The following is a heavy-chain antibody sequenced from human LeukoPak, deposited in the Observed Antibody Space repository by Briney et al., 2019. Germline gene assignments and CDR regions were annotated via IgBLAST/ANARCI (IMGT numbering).Heavy chain of an antibody. CDR3: ATFADTAMVLEFDY. D-gene: IGHD5-18*01. CDR2: FDPEDGET. J-gene: IGHJ4*02. V-gene: IGHV1-24*01. Sequence: ASVKVSCKVSGYTLTELSMHWVRQAPGKGLEWMGGFDPEDGETIYAQKFQGRVTMTEDTSTDTAYMELSSLRSKDTAVYYCATFADTAMVLEFDYWGQGTLVTVSS. CDR1: GYTLTELS.